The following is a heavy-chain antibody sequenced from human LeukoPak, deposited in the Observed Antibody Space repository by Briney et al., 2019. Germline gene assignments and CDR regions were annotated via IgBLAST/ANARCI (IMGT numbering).Heavy chain of an antibody. J-gene: IGHJ4*02. V-gene: IGHV3-9*01. CDR3: ARDGDFWSGYYTGHADY. Sequence: PGRSLRLSCAASGFTFDDYAMHWVRQAPGKGLEWVSGISWNSGSIGYADSVKGRFTISRDNAKNSLYLQMNSLRAEDTAVYYCARDGDFWSGYYTGHADYWGQGTLVTVSS. CDR2: ISWNSGSI. D-gene: IGHD3-3*01. CDR1: GFTFDDYA.